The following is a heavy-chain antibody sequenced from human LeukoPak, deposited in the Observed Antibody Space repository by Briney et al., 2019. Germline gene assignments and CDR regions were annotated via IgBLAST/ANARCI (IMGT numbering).Heavy chain of an antibody. J-gene: IGHJ4*02. D-gene: IGHD3-3*01. Sequence: SVKVSCKASGGTFSSYAISWVRQAPGQGLEWMGGIIPIFGTANYAQKFQGRVTITADESTSTAYMELSSLRSEDTAVYYCVRDSITIFGVVTPRRFYFDYWGQGTLVTVSS. V-gene: IGHV1-69*13. CDR2: IIPIFGTA. CDR3: VRDSITIFGVVTPRRFYFDY. CDR1: GGTFSSYA.